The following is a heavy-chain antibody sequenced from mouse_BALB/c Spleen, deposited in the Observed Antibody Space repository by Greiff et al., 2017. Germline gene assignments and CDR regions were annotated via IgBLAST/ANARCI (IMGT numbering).Heavy chain of an antibody. CDR1: GFTFSSYA. J-gene: IGHJ1*01. CDR3: ARVDSLLRLRDWYFDV. V-gene: IGHV5-6-5*01. D-gene: IGHD1-2*01. CDR2: ISSGGST. Sequence: EVKVVESGGGLVKPGGSLKLSCAASGFTFSSYAMSWVRQTPEKRLEWVASISSGGSTYYPDSVKGRFTISRDNARNILYLQMSSLRSEDTAMYYCARVDSLLRLRDWYFDVWGAGTTVTVSS.